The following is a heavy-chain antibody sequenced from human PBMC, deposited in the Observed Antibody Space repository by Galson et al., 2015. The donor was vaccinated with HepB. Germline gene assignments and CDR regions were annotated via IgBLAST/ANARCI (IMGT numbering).Heavy chain of an antibody. J-gene: IGHJ3*02. CDR2: IVVGSGNT. Sequence: SVKVSCKASGFTFTSSAVQWVRQARGQRLEWIGWIVVGSGNTNYAQKFRERVTITRDMSTSTAYMELSSLRSEDTAVYYCAAADGGYATFDAFDIWGQGTMVTVSS. CDR1: GFTFTSSA. D-gene: IGHD3-16*01. V-gene: IGHV1-58*01. CDR3: AAADGGYATFDAFDI.